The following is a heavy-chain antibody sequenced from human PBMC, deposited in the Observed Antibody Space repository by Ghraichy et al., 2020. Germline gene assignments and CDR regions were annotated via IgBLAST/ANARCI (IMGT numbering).Heavy chain of an antibody. D-gene: IGHD5-12*01. CDR3: ARDVAYSGYEIDY. CDR2: ISWNGGNI. Sequence: GGSLRLSCAASGFTFDHYAMHWVRQAPGKGLEWVSGISWNGGNIGYADSVKGRFTISRDDARNSLYLQMNSLRAEDTAFYYCARDVAYSGYEIDYWGQGTLVTVSS. CDR1: GFTFDHYA. V-gene: IGHV3-9*01. J-gene: IGHJ4*02.